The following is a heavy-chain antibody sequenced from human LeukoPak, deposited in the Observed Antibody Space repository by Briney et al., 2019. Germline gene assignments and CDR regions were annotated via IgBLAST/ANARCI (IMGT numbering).Heavy chain of an antibody. CDR2: INWNGGST. CDR3: ARVSSSWYFWYFDL. Sequence: GGSLRLSCAASGFTFDDYGMSWVRQVPGKGLEWGSGINWNGGSTGYADSVKGRFTISRDNAKNSLYLQMNSLRAEDTALYYCARVSSSWYFWYFDLWGRGTLVTVSS. J-gene: IGHJ2*01. V-gene: IGHV3-20*04. CDR1: GFTFDDYG. D-gene: IGHD6-13*01.